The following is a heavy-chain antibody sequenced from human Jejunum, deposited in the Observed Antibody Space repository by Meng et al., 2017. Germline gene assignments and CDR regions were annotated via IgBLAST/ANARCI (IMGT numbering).Heavy chain of an antibody. CDR2: ICDGEKWLGRT. D-gene: IGHD3-9*01. J-gene: IGHJ4*02. Sequence: SETLSLTCSVSGGSISNIYCWSWVRQSPGKGLEWIGEICDGEKWLGRTYDAVKSNYNPSLKSRVTISADKSQNLLSLRLSSVTAADTAVYYCAARGGYTDMDIRYFNYWGPGTLVTVSS. V-gene: IGHV4-4*02. CDR1: GGSISNIYC. CDR3: AARGGYTDMDIRYFNY.